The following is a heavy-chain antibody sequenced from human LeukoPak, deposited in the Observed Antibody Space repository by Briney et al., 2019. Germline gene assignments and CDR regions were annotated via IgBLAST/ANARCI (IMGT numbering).Heavy chain of an antibody. Sequence: GASVKVSCKASGYTFTGYYMHWVRQAPGQGLEWMGWINPNSGGTNYAQKFQGWVTMTRDTSISTAYMELSRLRSDDTAVYYCARGYDITGIPYYFDYWGQGTLVTVSS. CDR1: GYTFTGYY. J-gene: IGHJ4*02. D-gene: IGHD1-20*01. V-gene: IGHV1-2*04. CDR3: ARGYDITGIPYYFDY. CDR2: INPNSGGT.